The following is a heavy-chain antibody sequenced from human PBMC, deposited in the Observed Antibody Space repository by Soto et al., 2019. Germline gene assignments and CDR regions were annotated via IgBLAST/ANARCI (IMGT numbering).Heavy chain of an antibody. Sequence: ASVKVSCKASGYSFTSYGIAWVRQAPGQGLEWMGWISADNGNTNYAQKVQDRVTMTTDTFTSTAYMELRSLRSDDTAVYYCARDGYFDYRGQGTLVTVSS. J-gene: IGHJ4*02. CDR2: ISADNGNT. V-gene: IGHV1-18*01. CDR3: ARDGYFDY. CDR1: GYSFTSYG.